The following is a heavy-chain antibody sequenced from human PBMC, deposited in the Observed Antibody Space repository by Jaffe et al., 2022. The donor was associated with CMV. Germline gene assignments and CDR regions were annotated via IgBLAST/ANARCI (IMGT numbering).Heavy chain of an antibody. Sequence: EVLLVESGGGLIQPGGSLRLSCAASGFTVSSHYMSWVRQAPGKGLEWVSVIYSGGTTYYADSVQGRFTASRDNSKNTLYLEMNNVRADDTAIYYCARTPPPSRDHLYYYYYGMDVWGQGTTVTVSS. CDR3: ARTPPPSRDHLYYYYYGMDV. CDR2: IYSGGTT. CDR1: GFTVSSHY. J-gene: IGHJ6*02. V-gene: IGHV3-53*01.